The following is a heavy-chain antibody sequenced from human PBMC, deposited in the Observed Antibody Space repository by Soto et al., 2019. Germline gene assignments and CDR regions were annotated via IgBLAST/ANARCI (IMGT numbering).Heavy chain of an antibody. CDR2: FDPEDGET. D-gene: IGHD6-13*01. CDR3: ATYPGIAAAGTDWFDP. Sequence: GASVKVSCKVSGYTLTELSMHWVRQAPGKGLEWMGGFDPEDGETIYAQKFQGRVTMTEDTSTDTAYMELSSLRSEDTAVYYCATYPGIAAAGTDWFDPWGQGTLVTVSS. V-gene: IGHV1-24*01. CDR1: GYTLTELS. J-gene: IGHJ5*02.